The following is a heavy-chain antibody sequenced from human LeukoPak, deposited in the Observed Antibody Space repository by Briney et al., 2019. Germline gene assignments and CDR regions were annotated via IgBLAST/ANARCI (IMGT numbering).Heavy chain of an antibody. Sequence: GGSLRLSCAASGLTFSSYAMHWVRQAPGKGLEWVALISYDGGNKYYADSVKGRFTVSRDNSKNTLYLQMNSLRTEDTAVYYCAREVEGIGYWGQGTLVTVSS. CDR2: ISYDGGNK. CDR1: GLTFSSYA. D-gene: IGHD6-13*01. CDR3: AREVEGIGY. V-gene: IGHV3-30-3*01. J-gene: IGHJ4*02.